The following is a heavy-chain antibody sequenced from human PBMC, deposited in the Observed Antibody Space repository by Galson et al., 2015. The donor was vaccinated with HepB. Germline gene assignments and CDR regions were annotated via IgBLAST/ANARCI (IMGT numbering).Heavy chain of an antibody. CDR2: ISYDGSNK. CDR1: GFTFSSYA. V-gene: IGHV3-30-3*01. Sequence: SLRLSCAASGFTFSSYAMHWVRQAPGKGLEWVAVISYDGSNKYYADSVKGRFTISRDNSKNTLYLQMNSLRAEDTAVYYCARDRYRGSTRPYYYYYGMDVWGQGTTVTVSS. J-gene: IGHJ6*02. CDR3: ARDRYRGSTRPYYYYYGMDV. D-gene: IGHD2-2*01.